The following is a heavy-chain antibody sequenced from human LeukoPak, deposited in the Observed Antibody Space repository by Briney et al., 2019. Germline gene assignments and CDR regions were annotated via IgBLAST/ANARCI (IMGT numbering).Heavy chain of an antibody. CDR1: GGTFSSYA. CDR3: ARDRVVVVPAALANYYYYGMDV. V-gene: IGHV1-69*04. D-gene: IGHD2-2*01. J-gene: IGHJ6*02. Sequence: SVKVSYKASGGTFSSYAISWVRQAPGQGLEWMGRIIPILGIANYAQKFQGRVTITADKSTSTAYMELSSLRSEDTAVYYCARDRVVVVPAALANYYYYGMDVWGQGTTVTVSS. CDR2: IIPILGIA.